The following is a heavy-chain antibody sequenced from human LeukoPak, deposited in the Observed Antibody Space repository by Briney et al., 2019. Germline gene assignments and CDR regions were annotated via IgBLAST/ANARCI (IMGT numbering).Heavy chain of an antibody. J-gene: IGHJ3*02. CDR2: INHSGST. D-gene: IGHD2-21*01. CDR1: GGSFSGYY. Sequence: SEILSLTCAVYGGSFSGYYWSWIRQPPGKGLEWIGEINHSGSTNYNPSLKSRVTISVDTSKNQFSLKLSSVTAADTAVYYCARALTGLWKDAFDIWGQGTMVTVSS. CDR3: ARALTGLWKDAFDI. V-gene: IGHV4-34*01.